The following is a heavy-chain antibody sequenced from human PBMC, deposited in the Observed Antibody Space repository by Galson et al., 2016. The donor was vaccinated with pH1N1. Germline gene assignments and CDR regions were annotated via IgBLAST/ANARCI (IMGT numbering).Heavy chain of an antibody. CDR1: GGTLSRHT. V-gene: IGHV1-69*04. Sequence: SVKVSCKASGGTLSRHTISWVRQAPGQGLEWMGRILPIVGITNYAQKLQGRVTIIADRFTSTVSMELSGLTSDDTAMYYCARDAKWTSPEYLIDWGQGTLVTVSS. CDR3: ARDAKWTSPEYLID. D-gene: IGHD2/OR15-2a*01. J-gene: IGHJ1*01. CDR2: ILPIVGIT.